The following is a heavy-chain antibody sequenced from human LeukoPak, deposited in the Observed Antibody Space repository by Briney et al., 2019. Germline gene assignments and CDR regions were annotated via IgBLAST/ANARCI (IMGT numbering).Heavy chain of an antibody. Sequence: GASVKVSCKASGYTFTSYAMHWVRQAPGQGLEWMGWISAYNGNTNYAQKLQGRVTMTTDTSTSTAYMELRSLRSDDTAVYYCARGPSYYDFWSGYYTHNDYYYYGMDVWGQGTTVTVSS. CDR3: ARGPSYYDFWSGYYTHNDYYYYGMDV. CDR2: ISAYNGNT. D-gene: IGHD3-3*01. CDR1: GYTFTSYA. V-gene: IGHV1-18*01. J-gene: IGHJ6*02.